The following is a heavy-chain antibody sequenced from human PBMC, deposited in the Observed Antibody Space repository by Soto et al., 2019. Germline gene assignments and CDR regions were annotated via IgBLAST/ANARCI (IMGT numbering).Heavy chain of an antibody. D-gene: IGHD6-13*01. J-gene: IGHJ5*02. Sequence: SETLSLACTVSGGSISSYYWSWIRQPPGKGLEWIGYIYYSGSTNYNPSLKSRVTISVDTSKNQFSLKLSSVTAADTAVYYGARHHSHSSSYVDPWGQGTLDTVSS. CDR3: ARHHSHSSSYVDP. CDR1: GGSISSYY. V-gene: IGHV4-59*08. CDR2: IYYSGST.